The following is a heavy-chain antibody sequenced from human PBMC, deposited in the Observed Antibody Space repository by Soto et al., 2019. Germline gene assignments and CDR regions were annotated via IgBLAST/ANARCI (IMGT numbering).Heavy chain of an antibody. J-gene: IGHJ4*02. CDR3: AKDKLGNWNQPTFDY. CDR2: ISWNSNSM. D-gene: IGHD1-20*01. V-gene: IGHV3-9*01. Sequence: LRLSCAASGFTFDDYAMHWVWQDPGKGLEWVSGISWNSNSMYYADSVKGRFTISRDNAKNSLYLQMNSLRAEDTALYYCAKDKLGNWNQPTFDYWGQGILVTVSS. CDR1: GFTFDDYA.